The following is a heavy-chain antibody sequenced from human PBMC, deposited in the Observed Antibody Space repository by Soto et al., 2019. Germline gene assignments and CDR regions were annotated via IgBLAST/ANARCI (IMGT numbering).Heavy chain of an antibody. CDR2: MNPNSGNT. CDR1: GYTFTSYD. D-gene: IGHD4-17*01. V-gene: IGHV1-8*01. Sequence: AASVKVSCKASGYTFTSYDINWVRQATGQGLEWMGWMNPNSGNTGYAQKFQGRVTMTRNTSISTAYMELSSLRSEDTAVYYCARGNTVTKDYYYYYMDVWGKGTTVTVSS. J-gene: IGHJ6*03. CDR3: ARGNTVTKDYYYYYMDV.